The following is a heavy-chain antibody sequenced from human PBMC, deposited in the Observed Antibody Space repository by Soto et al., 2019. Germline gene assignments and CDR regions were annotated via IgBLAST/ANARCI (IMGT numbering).Heavy chain of an antibody. Sequence: GGSLRLSCVASGFTLSSFSMSWVRQTPGKGLERVSSITTGNDYISYADSVKGRFTISRDNAKNSLFLQMNSLRAEDTALYFCARDSYSSLFDSWNQGTLVAVAS. CDR3: ARDSYSSLFDS. CDR1: GFTLSSFS. J-gene: IGHJ5*01. D-gene: IGHD6-19*01. V-gene: IGHV3-21*01. CDR2: ITTGNDYI.